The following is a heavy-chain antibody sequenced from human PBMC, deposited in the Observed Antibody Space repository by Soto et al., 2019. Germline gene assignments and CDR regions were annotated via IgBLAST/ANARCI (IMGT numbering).Heavy chain of an antibody. Sequence: EVQLLESGGGLVQPGGSLRLSCAASGFTFSNYAMSWVRQAPGKGLEWVSAISGSGGSTYYADSVKGRFTISRDNSKNTLYLQMNSLRAEDTAVYYCAKDPRVQYYDSGSSSYGGQGTLVTVSS. CDR2: ISGSGGST. CDR3: AKDPRVQYYDSGSSSY. D-gene: IGHD3-10*01. J-gene: IGHJ4*02. V-gene: IGHV3-23*01. CDR1: GFTFSNYA.